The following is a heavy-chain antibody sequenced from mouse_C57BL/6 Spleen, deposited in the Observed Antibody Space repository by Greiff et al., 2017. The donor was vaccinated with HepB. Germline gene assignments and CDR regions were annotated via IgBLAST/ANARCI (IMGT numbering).Heavy chain of an antibody. CDR2: IYPGSGST. J-gene: IGHJ4*01. CDR3: ARDYDGYALDY. D-gene: IGHD1-1*01. CDR1: GYTFTSYW. V-gene: IGHV1-55*01. Sequence: VQLQQPGAELVKPGASVKLSCKASGYTFTSYWITWVKQRPGQGLEWIGDIYPGSGSTNYNEKFKSKATLTVDTSSSTAYMQVRSVTSEDSAVYYCARDYDGYALDYWGQGTSVTVSS.